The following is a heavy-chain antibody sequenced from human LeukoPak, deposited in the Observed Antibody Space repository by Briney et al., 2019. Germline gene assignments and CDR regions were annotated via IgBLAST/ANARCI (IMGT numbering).Heavy chain of an antibody. J-gene: IGHJ6*02. CDR1: GSSVTSYW. D-gene: IGHD1-20*01. Sequence: GESLKISCKGSGSSVTSYWISWVRQMPGKGLEWMGRIDPSDSYTNYSPSFQGHVTISADRSISTAYLQWSSLKASDTAMYYCATLLGYNWNYDYYYGMDVWGQGTTVTVSS. CDR3: ATLLGYNWNYDYYYGMDV. CDR2: IDPSDSYT. V-gene: IGHV5-10-1*01.